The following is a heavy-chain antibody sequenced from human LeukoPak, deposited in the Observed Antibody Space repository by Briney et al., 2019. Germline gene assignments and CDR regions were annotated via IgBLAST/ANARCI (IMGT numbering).Heavy chain of an antibody. CDR2: ISGSGGST. CDR1: GFTFSSYA. J-gene: IGHJ4*02. Sequence: GGSLRLSCAASGFTFSSYAMSWVRQAPGKGLEWVSAISGSGGSTYYADSVKGRFTISRDNSKNTLYLQMNILTAQDTAVYYFAAAVFGGVLYFYFWGQGSLVSVSS. V-gene: IGHV3-23*01. D-gene: IGHD3-3*01. CDR3: AAAVFGGVLYFYF.